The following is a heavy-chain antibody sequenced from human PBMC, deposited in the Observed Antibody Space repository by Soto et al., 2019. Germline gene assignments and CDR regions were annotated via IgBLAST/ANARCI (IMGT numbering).Heavy chain of an antibody. Sequence: QVQLQQWGAGLLKPSETLSLTCAVYGGSFSGYYWSWIHQPPGKGLEWIGEINHSGSTNYNPSLKSRVTISVDTSKNQFSLKLSSVTAADTAVYYCARGRYSSSWYETGRFDYWGQGTLVTVSS. CDR2: INHSGST. D-gene: IGHD6-13*01. V-gene: IGHV4-34*01. CDR3: ARGRYSSSWYETGRFDY. J-gene: IGHJ4*02. CDR1: GGSFSGYY.